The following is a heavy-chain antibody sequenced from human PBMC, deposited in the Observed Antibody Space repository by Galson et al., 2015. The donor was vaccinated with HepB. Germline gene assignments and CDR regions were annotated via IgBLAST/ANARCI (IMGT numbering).Heavy chain of an antibody. V-gene: IGHV1-46*01. CDR1: GYTFISYY. J-gene: IGHJ4*02. CDR2: IIPADGST. CDR3: VRDGGNYNFDY. D-gene: IGHD4-23*01. Sequence: SVKASCKASGYTFISYYIHWVRQAPGQGLEWMGRIIPADGSTRDAQKFQGRLTMTRDTSTSTLYMELSSLRSDDTAVYYCVRDGGNYNFDYWGQGALVTVSS.